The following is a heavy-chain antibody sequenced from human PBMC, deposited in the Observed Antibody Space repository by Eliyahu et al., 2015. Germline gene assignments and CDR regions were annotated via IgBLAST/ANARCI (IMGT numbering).Heavy chain of an antibody. CDR2: FSDSGT. V-gene: IGHV4-59*01. J-gene: IGHJ4*02. CDR3: ARGFGSSSYHQFDS. CDR1: GDSISNYY. D-gene: IGHD3-22*01. Sequence: QVQLQESGPGLVKPSETLSLTCSVSGDSISNYYYNWIRQSPGKGLEWIGYFSDSGTKYNPPLKSRVAISSDSSKNLFSLNLSSVTAADTAVYYCARGFGSSSYHQFDSWGQGTLVTVSS.